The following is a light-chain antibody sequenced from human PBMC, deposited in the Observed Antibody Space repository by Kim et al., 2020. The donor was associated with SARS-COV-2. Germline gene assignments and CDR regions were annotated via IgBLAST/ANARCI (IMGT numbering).Light chain of an antibody. J-gene: IGLJ3*02. CDR3: SSYTSSSAWV. CDR1: SSDVGRYTY. CDR2: DVS. Sequence: GQSITISCTGSSSDVGRYTYVSWYQQHPGKAPNLMIYDVSQRPSGISNRFSGSKSGNTASLTISGLQAEDEADYYCSSYTSSSAWVFGGGTKLTVL. V-gene: IGLV2-14*04.